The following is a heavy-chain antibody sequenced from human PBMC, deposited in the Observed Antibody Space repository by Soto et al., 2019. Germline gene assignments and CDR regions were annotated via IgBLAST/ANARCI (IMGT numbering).Heavy chain of an antibody. J-gene: IGHJ6*03. D-gene: IGHD3-16*01. Sequence: EVQRLESGGCLVQPGGSLRLSCAASGFTFSTYAMNWVRQAPGEGLEWVSGISGSGGARFYADSVKGRFTISRDNSKNTLYLQMNSLRGEDTAVYYCANKGRTNIGAGRYYYMEVWGKGTTVTVSS. V-gene: IGHV3-23*01. CDR1: GFTFSTYA. CDR2: ISGSGGAR. CDR3: ANKGRTNIGAGRYYYMEV.